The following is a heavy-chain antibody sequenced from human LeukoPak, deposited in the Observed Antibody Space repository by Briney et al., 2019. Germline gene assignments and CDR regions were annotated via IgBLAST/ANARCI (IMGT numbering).Heavy chain of an antibody. D-gene: IGHD3-10*01. J-gene: IGHJ4*02. CDR3: ARDRVGVRAFDY. V-gene: IGHV4-4*02. CDR2: IYHSGST. Sequence: PSGTLSLTCAVSGGSISSTNWWSWVRQPPGKGLEWIGEIYHSGSTNHNPSLKSRVTISADKSKNQFSLKLTYVTAADTAVYYCARDRVGVRAFDYWGQGTLVTVSS. CDR1: GGSISSTNW.